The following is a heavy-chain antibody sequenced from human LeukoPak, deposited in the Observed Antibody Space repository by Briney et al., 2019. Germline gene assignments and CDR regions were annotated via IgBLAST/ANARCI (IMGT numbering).Heavy chain of an antibody. V-gene: IGHV5-51*01. Sequence: GESLKISCETSGFTFSTSWIGWVRQVTGPGLEWVGAIYPEDSDTRYSPSFQGQVRISADRSTKTAYLQWASLKASDTGTYYCARQRGASGTIKWFDPWGQGTLVTVSS. D-gene: IGHD3-10*01. CDR2: IYPEDSDT. J-gene: IGHJ5*02. CDR3: ARQRGASGTIKWFDP. CDR1: GFTFSTSW.